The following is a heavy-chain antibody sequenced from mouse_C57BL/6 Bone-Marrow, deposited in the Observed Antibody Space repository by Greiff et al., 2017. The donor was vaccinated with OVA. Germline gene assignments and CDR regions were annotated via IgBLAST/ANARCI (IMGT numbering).Heavy chain of an antibody. CDR3: VTGFYAMDY. V-gene: IGHV5-17*01. Sequence: EVQLVESGGGLVKPGGSLKLSCAASGFTFSDYEMHWVRQAPERGLEWVAYISSGSSTIYYADTVKGRFTISRDNAKNTLFLQMTSLRSEDTAMYYCVTGFYAMDYWGQGTSVTVSS. J-gene: IGHJ4*01. D-gene: IGHD4-1*01. CDR1: GFTFSDYE. CDR2: ISSGSSTI.